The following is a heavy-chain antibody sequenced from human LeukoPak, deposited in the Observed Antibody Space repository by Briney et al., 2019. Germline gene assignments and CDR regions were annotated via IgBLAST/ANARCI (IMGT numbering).Heavy chain of an antibody. Sequence: PGGSLRLSCAASGFTFSSCSMNWLRQAPGKGLEWVSSISSSSSYIYYADSVKGRFTISRDNAKNSLYLQMNSLRAEDTAVYYCARIRAKDYYDSSGYYPIFDYWGQGTLVSVSS. D-gene: IGHD3-22*01. CDR1: GFTFSSCS. CDR2: ISSSSSYI. V-gene: IGHV3-21*01. CDR3: ARIRAKDYYDSSGYYPIFDY. J-gene: IGHJ4*02.